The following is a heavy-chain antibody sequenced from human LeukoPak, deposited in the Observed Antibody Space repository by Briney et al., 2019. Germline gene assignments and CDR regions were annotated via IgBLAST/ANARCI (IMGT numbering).Heavy chain of an antibody. J-gene: IGHJ4*02. Sequence: GGSLRLSCSASGFSFNNYAMSWIRQAPGKGLTWVSLVSPAYGRTYYADSVKGRFTISRDNSNNMLSLYMSSLRADDTAVYYCAKAREDYYDSSGFFDYWGQGTLVTVSS. CDR1: GFSFNNYA. CDR2: VSPAYGRT. CDR3: AKAREDYYDSSGFFDY. D-gene: IGHD3-22*01. V-gene: IGHV3-23*01.